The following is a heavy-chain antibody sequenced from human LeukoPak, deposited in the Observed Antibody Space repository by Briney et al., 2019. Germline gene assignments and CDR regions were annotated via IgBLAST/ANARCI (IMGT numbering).Heavy chain of an antibody. D-gene: IGHD2-2*02. V-gene: IGHV3-23*01. Sequence: PGGSLRLSCAASGFTFSNYSMTWVRQAPGKGLEWVSSISGSDTSTYYVDSVKGRFTISRDNSKNTLELQMDSLRAEDTAVYYCTKARSASSSSCYNYWGQGILVTVSS. CDR2: ISGSDTST. CDR1: GFTFSNYS. CDR3: TKARSASSSSCYNY. J-gene: IGHJ4*02.